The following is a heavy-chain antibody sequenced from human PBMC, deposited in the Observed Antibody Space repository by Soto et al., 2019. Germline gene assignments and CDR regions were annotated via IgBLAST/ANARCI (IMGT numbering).Heavy chain of an antibody. D-gene: IGHD6-13*01. CDR1: RDSVCANY. J-gene: IGHJ4*02. CDR3: AKDGPLSAAGLDY. V-gene: IGHV3-53*01. CDR2: IYSGGST. Sequence: GGSMGISRASSRDSVCANYMIWLRKAPGKGLEWVSVIYSGGSTYYADSVKGRFTISRDNSKNTLYLQMNSLRAEDTAVYYCAKDGPLSAAGLDYWGQGTLVT.